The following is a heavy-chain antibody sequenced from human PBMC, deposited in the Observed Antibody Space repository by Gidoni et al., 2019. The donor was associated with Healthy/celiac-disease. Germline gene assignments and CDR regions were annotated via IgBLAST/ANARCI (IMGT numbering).Heavy chain of an antibody. Sequence: QVQLQESGPGLVKPSQTLSLTCTVSGGSISRGGYYWSWIRQHPGKGLEWIGYIYYSGSTYYNPSLKSRVTISVDTSKNQFSLKLSSVTAADTAVYYCARDGVGGWSDVGTVYWGQGTLVTVSS. V-gene: IGHV4-31*03. D-gene: IGHD2-15*01. CDR2: IYYSGST. J-gene: IGHJ4*02. CDR3: ARDGVGGWSDVGTVY. CDR1: GGSISRGGYY.